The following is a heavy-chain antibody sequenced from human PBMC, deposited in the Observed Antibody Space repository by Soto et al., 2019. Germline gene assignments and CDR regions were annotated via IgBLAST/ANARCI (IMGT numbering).Heavy chain of an antibody. Sequence: EVQLVESGGGLVRPGGSVRLSCAASGFAVGSNYMSWVRQAPGKGLEWVSLIYIGGGTHYADSVKGRFTIFRDNSKNTLYLQMNRLRAEDTAVYHCTRGFCNSSSCYANWFDPWGQGTLVTVSS. J-gene: IGHJ5*02. CDR1: GFAVGSNY. D-gene: IGHD2-2*01. CDR3: TRGFCNSSSCYANWFDP. V-gene: IGHV3-66*01. CDR2: IYIGGGT.